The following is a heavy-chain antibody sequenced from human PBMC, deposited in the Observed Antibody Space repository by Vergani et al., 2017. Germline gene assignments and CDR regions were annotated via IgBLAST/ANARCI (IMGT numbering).Heavy chain of an antibody. V-gene: IGHV4-59*01. Sequence: QVQLQSGPGLVKPSETLSLTCTVSGGSITNNFWSWIRRPPGKGLEWIGYIHHSGATNSKSSLRSRVSISIDTSKNQFSLTLTSVTAADTAVYYCASDTHSGQRADRWGQGILVTVTS. J-gene: IGHJ5*02. CDR3: ASDTHSGQRADR. D-gene: IGHD6-19*01. CDR1: GGSITNNF. CDR2: IHHSGAT.